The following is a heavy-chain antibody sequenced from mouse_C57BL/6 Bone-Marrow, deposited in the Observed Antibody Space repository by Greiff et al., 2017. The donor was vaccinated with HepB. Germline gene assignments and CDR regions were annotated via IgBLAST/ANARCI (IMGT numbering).Heavy chain of an antibody. V-gene: IGHV14-3*01. D-gene: IGHD1-1*01. CDR3: ARAGDGGCSPVDY. CDR1: GYTFTNSY. J-gene: IGHJ2*01. Sequence: VQLQQSVAELVRPGASVKLSCKASGYTFTNSYMHWVKQRPEQGLEWIGRIDPANGNTKYNQKFKGKATMTADKSSNTAYMELSSLTSEDSAVYYCARAGDGGCSPVDYWGQGTTVTVSS. CDR2: IDPANGNT.